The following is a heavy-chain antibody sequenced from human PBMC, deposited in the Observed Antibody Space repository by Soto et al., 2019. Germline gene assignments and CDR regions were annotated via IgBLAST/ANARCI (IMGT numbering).Heavy chain of an antibody. Sequence: GGSLRLSCTASGFTFGDYAMSWVRQAPGKGLEWVGFIRSKAYGGTTEYAASVKGRFTISRDDSKSIAYLQMNSLKTADTAVSYWSSVEYYDSSGFHFDNWGQGTLVTVSS. J-gene: IGHJ4*02. D-gene: IGHD3-22*01. CDR3: SSVEYYDSSGFHFDN. CDR1: GFTFGDYA. V-gene: IGHV3-49*04. CDR2: IRSKAYGGTT.